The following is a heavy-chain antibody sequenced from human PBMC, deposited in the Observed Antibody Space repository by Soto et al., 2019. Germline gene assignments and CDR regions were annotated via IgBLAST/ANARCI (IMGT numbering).Heavy chain of an antibody. CDR1: GYTFTSYG. J-gene: IGHJ5*02. D-gene: IGHD6-13*01. Sequence: ASVKVSCKASGYTFTSYGIHWVRQAPGQRLEWMGWINAANGDTKYSPKFQGRVTITRDTSASTAYMELSSLRSEDTAVYYCVRRHVSATGIDWFDPWGQGTPLTVSS. CDR2: INAANGDT. V-gene: IGHV1-3*01. CDR3: VRRHVSATGIDWFDP.